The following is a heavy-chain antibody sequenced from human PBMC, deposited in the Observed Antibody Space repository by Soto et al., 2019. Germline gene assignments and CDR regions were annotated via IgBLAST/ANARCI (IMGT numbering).Heavy chain of an antibody. CDR2: ISGSGGST. J-gene: IGHJ4*02. V-gene: IGHV3-23*01. CDR3: AKHFVNGEVDY. D-gene: IGHD3-10*01. CDR1: GFTFSSYA. Sequence: EVQLLESGGGLVQPGGSLRLSCAASGFTFSSYAMSWVRQAPGQGLEWVSIISGSGGSTFYADSVKGRFTISRDNSKNTLYLQMNSLTAEDTAVYYCAKHFVNGEVDYWGQGTLVTVSS.